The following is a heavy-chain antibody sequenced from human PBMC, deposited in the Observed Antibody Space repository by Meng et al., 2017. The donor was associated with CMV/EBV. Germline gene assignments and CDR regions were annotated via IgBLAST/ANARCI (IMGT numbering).Heavy chain of an antibody. CDR2: IKQDGSEK. D-gene: IGHD2-2*01. CDR3: AREGDIVVARGWFDP. J-gene: IGHJ5*02. Sequence: GESLKISCAASGFTFSSYWMSWVRQAPGKGLEWVANIKQDGSEKYYVDSVKGRFTISRDNAKNSLYLQMNSLRAEDTAVYYCAREGDIVVARGWFDPWGQGTLVTVSS. CDR1: GFTFSSYW. V-gene: IGHV3-7*03.